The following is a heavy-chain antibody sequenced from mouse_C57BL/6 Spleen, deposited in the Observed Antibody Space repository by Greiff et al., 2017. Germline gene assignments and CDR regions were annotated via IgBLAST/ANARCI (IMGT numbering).Heavy chain of an antibody. CDR3: ARGGNYEYFDV. J-gene: IGHJ1*03. D-gene: IGHD2-1*01. Sequence: EVQLLPSGPELAKPGASVKISCKASGYTLTDYYMNWVKQSHGNSLEWIGDINSNNGGTSYNHKFKGKGTMTVDKSSSTAYMELRSLTSEDSAVYYCARGGNYEYFDVGGTGTTVTVSS. V-gene: IGHV1-26*01. CDR2: INSNNGGT. CDR1: GYTLTDYY.